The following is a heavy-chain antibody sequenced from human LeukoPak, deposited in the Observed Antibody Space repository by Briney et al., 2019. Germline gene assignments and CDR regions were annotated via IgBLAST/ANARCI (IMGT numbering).Heavy chain of an antibody. CDR2: IIPIFGTA. J-gene: IGHJ5*02. CDR3: ARDVVAWFGELPSSWFDP. CDR1: GGTFSSYA. Sequence: ASVKVSCKASGGTFSSYAISWVRQAPGQGLEWMGGIIPIFGTANYAQKFQGRVTITADESTSTAYMELSSLRSEDTAVYYCARDVVAWFGELPSSWFDPWGQGTLVTVSS. V-gene: IGHV1-69*13. D-gene: IGHD3-10*01.